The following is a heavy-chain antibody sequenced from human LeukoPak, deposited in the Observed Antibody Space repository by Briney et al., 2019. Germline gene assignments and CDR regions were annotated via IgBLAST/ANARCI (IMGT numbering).Heavy chain of an antibody. CDR1: GFTFSDYY. CDR3: ARDTSYYGRDV. CDR2: ISSSGSTI. J-gene: IGHJ6*01. D-gene: IGHD3-3*01. Sequence: PGGSLRLSCAASGFTFSDYYMSWVRQAPGKGLEWVSYISSSGSTIYYADSVKGRFTISRDNAKNSLYLQMNRLRAEDTPVYCCARDTSYYGRDVWGQGTRVSVS. V-gene: IGHV3-11*01.